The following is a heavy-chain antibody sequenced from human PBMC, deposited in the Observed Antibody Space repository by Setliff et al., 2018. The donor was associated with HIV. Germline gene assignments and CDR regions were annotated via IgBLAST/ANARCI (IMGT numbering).Heavy chain of an antibody. CDR3: ARGVAYSGSGTKYYFDY. J-gene: IGHJ4*02. CDR2: IYHSGST. D-gene: IGHD3-10*01. V-gene: IGHV4-31*03. CDR1: GDSISSDYY. Sequence: KPSETLSLTCTVSGDSISSDYYWTWIRQHPGKGLEWIGYIYHSGSTYYNPSLSSRLSISVDMSKSQFFLNLSSVTAADTAFYYCARGVAYSGSGTKYYFDYWGQGALVTVSS.